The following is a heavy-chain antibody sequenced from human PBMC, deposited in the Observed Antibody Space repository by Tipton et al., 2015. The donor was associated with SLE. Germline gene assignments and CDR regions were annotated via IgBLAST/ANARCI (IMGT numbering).Heavy chain of an antibody. V-gene: IGHV4-34*01. CDR1: GGSFSGCY. D-gene: IGHD5-18*01. CDR2: INHSGST. J-gene: IGHJ6*02. CDR3: GREGYSVSLGGMDV. Sequence: TLSLTCVVYGGSFSGCYWSWIRQPPGKGLEWIGEINHSGSTNYNPSLKSRVTISVDTSKNKLSLKMTSVTAADTAVYYCGREGYSVSLGGMDVLGQGTTVTVSS.